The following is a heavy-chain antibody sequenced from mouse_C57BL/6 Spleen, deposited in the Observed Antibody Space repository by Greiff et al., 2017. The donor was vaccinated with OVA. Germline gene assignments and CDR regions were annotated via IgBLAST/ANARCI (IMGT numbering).Heavy chain of an antibody. D-gene: IGHD3-2*02. CDR2: ISSGGSYT. CDR1: GFTFSSYG. V-gene: IGHV5-6*01. J-gene: IGHJ4*01. Sequence: EVQGVESGGDLVKPGGSLKLSCAASGFTFSSYGMSWVRQTPDKRLEWVATISSGGSYTYYPDSVKGRFTIARDNAKNTLYLQMSSLKAEDTAMYYCARQLRLRPYYAMDYWGQGTSVTVSS. CDR3: ARQLRLRPYYAMDY.